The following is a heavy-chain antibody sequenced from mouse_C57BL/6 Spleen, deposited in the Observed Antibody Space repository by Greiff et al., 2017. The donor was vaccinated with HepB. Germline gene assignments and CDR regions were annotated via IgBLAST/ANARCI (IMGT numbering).Heavy chain of an antibody. D-gene: IGHD1-1*01. CDR2: ISSGGDYI. V-gene: IGHV5-9-1*02. CDR3: TRGSYYGSSYNWYFDV. J-gene: IGHJ1*03. Sequence: EVMLVESGEGLVKPGGSLKLSCAASGFTFSSYAMSWVRQTPEKRLEWVAYISSGGDYIYYADTVKGRFTISRDNARNTLYLQMSSLKSEDTAMYYCTRGSYYGSSYNWYFDVWGTGTTVTVSS. CDR1: GFTFSSYA.